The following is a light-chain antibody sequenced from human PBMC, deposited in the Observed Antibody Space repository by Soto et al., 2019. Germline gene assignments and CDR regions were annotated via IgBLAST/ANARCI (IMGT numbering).Light chain of an antibody. J-gene: IGKJ3*01. CDR2: AAS. V-gene: IGKV1-27*01. CDR1: QGISNY. CDR3: QKYDSAPLFT. Sequence: DIQMTQSPSSLSASVGDRVTITSRASQGISNYVAWYQQRPGKAPKLLIYAASTLQSGVPSRFSGSESGTDFTLTISGLQPEDVATYYCQKYDSAPLFTFGPGTKVEIK.